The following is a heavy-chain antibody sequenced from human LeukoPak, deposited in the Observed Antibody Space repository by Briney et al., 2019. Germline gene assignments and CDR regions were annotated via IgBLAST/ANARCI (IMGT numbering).Heavy chain of an antibody. D-gene: IGHD3-10*01. CDR2: INPNSGGT. V-gene: IGHV1-2*02. Sequence: GASVKVSCKASGYTFTGYYVHWVRQAPGQGLEWMGWINPNSGGTNYAQKFQGRVTMTRDTSISTAYMELSRLRSDDTAVYYCARDMVRGVRTAGYWGQGTLVTVSS. CDR1: GYTFTGYY. J-gene: IGHJ4*02. CDR3: ARDMVRGVRTAGY.